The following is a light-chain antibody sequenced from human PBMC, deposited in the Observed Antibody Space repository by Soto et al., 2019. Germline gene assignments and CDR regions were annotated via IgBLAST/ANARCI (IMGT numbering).Light chain of an antibody. V-gene: IGLV1-47*02. Sequence: QPVLTQPPSASGTPGQRVAISCSGSSSDIGTNYVYWYQQVPGTAPKLLIYSNDKRPSGVPDRYSASKSGTSASLAISGLRSEDESDYYCASWDDSLNGPVFGTGTQLTVL. CDR2: SND. J-gene: IGLJ7*01. CDR1: SSDIGTNY. CDR3: ASWDDSLNGPV.